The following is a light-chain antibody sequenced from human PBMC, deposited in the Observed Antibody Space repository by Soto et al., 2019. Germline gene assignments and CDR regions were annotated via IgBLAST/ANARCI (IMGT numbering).Light chain of an antibody. CDR1: QSVSSY. Sequence: EIVLTQSPATLSSFPGDRVTLSCRASQSVSSYLAWYQHKPGQAPRLLISDASNRATGIPARFSGSGSETDFTLTISSLEPEDSAVYYCQQRSNWPSLTFAGGTKVDIK. CDR3: QQRSNWPSLT. J-gene: IGKJ4*01. V-gene: IGKV3-11*01. CDR2: DAS.